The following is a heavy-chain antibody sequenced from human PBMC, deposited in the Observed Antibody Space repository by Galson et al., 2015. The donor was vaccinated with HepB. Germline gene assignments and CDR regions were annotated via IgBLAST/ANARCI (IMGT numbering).Heavy chain of an antibody. CDR2: INPNSGGT. D-gene: IGHD3-9*01. CDR1: GGTFSSYA. J-gene: IGHJ5*02. CDR3: ARVHTIRNWFDP. V-gene: IGHV1-2*02. Sequence: SVKVSCKASGGTFSSYAISWVRQAPGQGLEWMGWINPNSGGTNYAQKFQGRVTMTRDTSTSTVYMELSSLRSEDTAVYYCARVHTIRNWFDPWGQGTLVTVSS.